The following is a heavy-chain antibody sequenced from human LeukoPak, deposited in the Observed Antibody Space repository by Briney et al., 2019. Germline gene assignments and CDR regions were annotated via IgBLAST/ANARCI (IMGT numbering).Heavy chain of an antibody. CDR2: IKQDGSEK. CDR1: GFTFSSYW. V-gene: IGHV3-7*01. D-gene: IGHD1-26*01. Sequence: PGGSLRLSCAASGFTFSSYWMSWVRQAPGKGLEWVANIKQDGSEKYYVDSVKGRFTISRDNAKNSLYLQMNSLRAEDTAVYYCAREVEGSGSYYPGSTYYYYYMDVWGKGTTVTVSS. CDR3: AREVEGSGSYYPGSTYYYYYMDV. J-gene: IGHJ6*03.